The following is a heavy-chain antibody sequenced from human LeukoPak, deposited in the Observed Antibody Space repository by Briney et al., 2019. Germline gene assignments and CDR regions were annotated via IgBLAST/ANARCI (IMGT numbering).Heavy chain of an antibody. CDR1: GYTFTSYG. CDR3: ARGTVVYYYYGMDV. D-gene: IGHD2-15*01. Sequence: VKVSCKASGYTFTSYGISWVLQAHGQGLEWMGWISAYNGNTNYAQKLQGRVTMTTDTSTSTAYMELRSLRSDDTAVYYCARGTVVYYYYGMDVWGQGTTVTVSS. J-gene: IGHJ6*02. V-gene: IGHV1-18*01. CDR2: ISAYNGNT.